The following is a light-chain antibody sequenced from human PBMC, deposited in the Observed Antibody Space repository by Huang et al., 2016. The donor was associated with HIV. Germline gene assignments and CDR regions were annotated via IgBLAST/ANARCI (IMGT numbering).Light chain of an antibody. Sequence: AIRMTQSPSSLSASTGDRVTITCRASQGISSYLAWYQQKPGNAPKLLIYGASTLQSGVPSRFSGSGSGTDFTLTISGLQSEDFATYYCQQYYTYPRTFGQGTKVEIK. J-gene: IGKJ1*01. CDR1: QGISSY. CDR3: QQYYTYPRT. CDR2: GAS. V-gene: IGKV1-8*01.